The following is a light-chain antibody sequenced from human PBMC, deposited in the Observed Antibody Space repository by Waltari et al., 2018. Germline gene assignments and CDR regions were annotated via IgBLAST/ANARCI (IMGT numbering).Light chain of an antibody. CDR3: LQDSSYPRT. CDR2: GTS. Sequence: AIQMTPSPSSLSASVGDRVTITCRASQDIGNDLGWYQQKPGKDPKLLIYGTSSLESGVPSRFSGSRSGTDFTLTISSLQPEDFATYYCLQDSSYPRTFGQGTKVEIK. V-gene: IGKV1-6*01. J-gene: IGKJ1*01. CDR1: QDIGND.